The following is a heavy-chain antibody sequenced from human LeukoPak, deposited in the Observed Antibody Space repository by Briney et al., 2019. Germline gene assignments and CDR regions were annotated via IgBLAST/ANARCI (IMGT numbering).Heavy chain of an antibody. CDR3: ARLDTYYYDSSGYIL. V-gene: IGHV3-74*01. J-gene: IGHJ4*02. Sequence: PGGSLRLSCAASGFTFSSYWMSWVRQAPGKGLVWVSRINSDGSSTSYADSVKGRFTISRDNAKNTLYLQMNSLRAEDTAVYYCARLDTYYYDSSGYILWGQGTLVTVSS. CDR2: INSDGSST. D-gene: IGHD3-22*01. CDR1: GFTFSSYW.